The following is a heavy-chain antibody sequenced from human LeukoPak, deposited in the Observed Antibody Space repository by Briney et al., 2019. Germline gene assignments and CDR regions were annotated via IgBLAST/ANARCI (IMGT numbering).Heavy chain of an antibody. D-gene: IGHD3-10*01. V-gene: IGHV3-23*01. CDR3: TKRIDGAGSYYINF. Sequence: GGSLRLSCAASGFTFRNYVMNWVRQAPGKGLEWVSAIGGTDGTTFYAAFVKGRFTISRDNSRNTLYLQMNSLRAEDTAVYYCTKRIDGAGSYYINFWGQGTVVTVSS. CDR2: IGGTDGTT. J-gene: IGHJ4*02. CDR1: GFTFRNYV.